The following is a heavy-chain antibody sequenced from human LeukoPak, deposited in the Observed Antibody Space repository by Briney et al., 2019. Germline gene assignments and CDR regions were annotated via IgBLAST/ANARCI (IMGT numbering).Heavy chain of an antibody. CDR1: GGSFSGYY. V-gene: IGHV4-34*01. J-gene: IGHJ5*02. CDR3: ASTTPIGGRQQWLWPGLFDP. Sequence: PSETLSLTCAVYGGSFSGYYWSWIRQPPGKGLEWSGEINHSGSTNYNPSLKSRVTISVDTSKNQFSLKLSSVTAADTAVYYCASTTPIGGRQQWLWPGLFDPWGQGTLVTVSS. CDR2: INHSGST. D-gene: IGHD6-19*01.